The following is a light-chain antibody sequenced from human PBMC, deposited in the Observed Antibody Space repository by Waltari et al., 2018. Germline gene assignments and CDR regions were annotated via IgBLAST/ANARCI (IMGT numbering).Light chain of an antibody. V-gene: IGKV3-20*01. CDR2: GAS. Sequence: EIVLTQSPGPLSLSPGERATLSCRASQSISSSYLAWYQQKLGQAPRLFIYGASTRATGIPDRFSGSGAGTDFTLTISRLEPEEFAVYYCQYYSTSPPYTFGQGTKLEIK. J-gene: IGKJ2*01. CDR1: QSISSSY. CDR3: QYYSTSPPYT.